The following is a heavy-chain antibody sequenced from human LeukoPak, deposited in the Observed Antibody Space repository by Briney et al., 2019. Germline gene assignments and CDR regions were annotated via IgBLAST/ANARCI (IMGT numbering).Heavy chain of an antibody. J-gene: IGHJ4*02. D-gene: IGHD2-15*01. V-gene: IGHV3-43*02. CDR2: ISGDGGST. CDR3: AKGIGYCSGGSCYYDY. CDR1: GFTFDDYA. Sequence: GGSLRLSCAASGFTFDDYAMHWVRQAPGKGLEWVSLISGDGGSTYYADSVKGRFTTSRDNSKNSLYLQMNSLRTEDTALYYCAKGIGYCSGGSCYYDYWGQGTLVTVSS.